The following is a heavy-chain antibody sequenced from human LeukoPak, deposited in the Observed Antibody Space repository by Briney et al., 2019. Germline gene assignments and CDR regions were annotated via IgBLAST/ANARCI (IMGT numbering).Heavy chain of an antibody. J-gene: IGHJ4*02. CDR2: IYYSGST. CDR3: ARVDEGSSWYSVVDY. CDR1: GYSISSGYY. V-gene: IGHV4-38-2*02. Sequence: KPSETLSLTCTVSGYSISSGYYWGWIRQPPGKGLEWIGSIYYSGSTYYNPSLKSRVTISVDTSKNQFSLKLSSVTAADTAVYYCARVDEGSSWYSVVDYWGQGTLVTVSS. D-gene: IGHD6-13*01.